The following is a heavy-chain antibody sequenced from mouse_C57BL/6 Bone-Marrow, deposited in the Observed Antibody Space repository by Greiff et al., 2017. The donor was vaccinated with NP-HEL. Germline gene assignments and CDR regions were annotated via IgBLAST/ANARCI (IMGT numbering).Heavy chain of an antibody. V-gene: IGHV1-7*01. Sequence: VKLMESGAELAKPGASVKLSCKASGYTFTSYWMHWVKQRPGQGLEWIGYINPSSGYTKYNQKFKDKAPLTADKSSSTAYMQLSSLTYEDSAVYYCARWGGIPYYYAMDYWGQGTSVTVSS. D-gene: IGHD1-1*02. CDR1: GYTFTSYW. CDR2: INPSSGYT. J-gene: IGHJ4*01. CDR3: ARWGGIPYYYAMDY.